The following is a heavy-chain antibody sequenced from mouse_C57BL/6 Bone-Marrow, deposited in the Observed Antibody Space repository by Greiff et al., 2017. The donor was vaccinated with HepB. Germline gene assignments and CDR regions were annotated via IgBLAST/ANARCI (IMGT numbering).Heavy chain of an antibody. CDR2: INPNNGGT. Sequence: EVQLQQSGPELVKPGASVKISCKASGYTFTDYYMNWVKQSHGKSLEWIGDINPNNGGTSYNQKFKGKATLTVDKSSSTAYMELRSLTSEDSAVYFCARKGLGYTFYYRGQGTTLTVSP. CDR3: ARKGLGYTFYY. CDR1: GYTFTDYY. V-gene: IGHV1-26*01. J-gene: IGHJ2*01. D-gene: IGHD3-3*01.